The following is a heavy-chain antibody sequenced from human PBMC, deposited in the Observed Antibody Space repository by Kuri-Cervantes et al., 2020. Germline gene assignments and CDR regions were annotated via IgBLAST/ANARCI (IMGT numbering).Heavy chain of an antibody. CDR2: INHSGST. CDR1: GGSFSGYY. D-gene: IGHD3-22*01. CDR3: ARDLRYYDVGSGLHYDWFDP. Sequence: ESLKISCAVYGGSFSGYYWSWIRQPPGKGLEWIGEINHSGSTNYNPSLKSRVTISVDTSKNQFSLKLSSVTAADTAVYYCARDLRYYDVGSGLHYDWFDPWGQGTLVTVSS. V-gene: IGHV4-34*01. J-gene: IGHJ5*02.